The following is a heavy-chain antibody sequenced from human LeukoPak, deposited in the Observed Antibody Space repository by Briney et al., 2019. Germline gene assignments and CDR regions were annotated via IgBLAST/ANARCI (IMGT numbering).Heavy chain of an antibody. CDR3: ARDFGYGSGSCSNYYYYGMDV. D-gene: IGHD3-10*01. CDR2: IYSSGST. Sequence: PSETLSLTCTVSGGSISSYYWSWIRQPAGKGLEWIGRIYSSGSTNYNPSLKSRVTMSVDTSKNQFSLKLSSVTAADTAVYYCARDFGYGSGSCSNYYYYGMDVWGQGTTVTVSS. J-gene: IGHJ6*02. CDR1: GGSISSYY. V-gene: IGHV4-4*07.